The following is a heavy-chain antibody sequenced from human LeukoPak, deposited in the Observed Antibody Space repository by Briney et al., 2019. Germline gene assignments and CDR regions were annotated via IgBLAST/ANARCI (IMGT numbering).Heavy chain of an antibody. D-gene: IGHD6-13*01. CDR2: IYYSGST. J-gene: IGHJ6*03. CDR1: GYSISSGYY. V-gene: IGHV4-38-2*02. Sequence: SSETLSLTCTVSGYSISSGYYWGWIRQPPGKGLEWIGSIYYSGSTNYNPSLKSRVTISVDTSKNQFSLKLSSVTAADTAVYYCARTTEAHSWRTRYYDYYMDVWGKGTTVTVSS. CDR3: ARTTEAHSWRTRYYDYYMDV.